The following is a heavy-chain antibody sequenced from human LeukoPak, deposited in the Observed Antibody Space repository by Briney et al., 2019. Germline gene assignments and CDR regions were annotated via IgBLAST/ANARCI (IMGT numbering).Heavy chain of an antibody. Sequence: SETLSLTCTVSGGSVSSGSYYWSWIRQPPGKGLEWIGYIYYSGSTNYNPSLKSRVTISVDTSKNQFSLKLSSVTAADTAVYYCARHSGYDTRLFDYWGQGTLVTVSS. CDR1: GGSVSSGSYY. V-gene: IGHV4-61*01. CDR2: IYYSGST. D-gene: IGHD5-12*01. J-gene: IGHJ4*02. CDR3: ARHSGYDTRLFDY.